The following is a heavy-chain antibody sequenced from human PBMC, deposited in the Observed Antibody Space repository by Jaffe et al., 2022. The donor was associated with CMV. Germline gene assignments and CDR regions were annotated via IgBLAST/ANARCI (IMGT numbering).Heavy chain of an antibody. Sequence: QLQLQESGPGLVKPSETLSLTCAVSGASVSGSDYYWGWIRQPPGKGLEWIGSISWRGGTSYNPSLKSRLTVSLDTSKNQFSLKLYSVTAADTAVYYCARRESMVATSAHYWGQGILVTVSS. V-gene: IGHV4-39*01. CDR3: ARRESMVATSAHY. D-gene: IGHD3-10*01. CDR1: GASVSGSDYY. CDR2: ISWRGGT. J-gene: IGHJ4*02.